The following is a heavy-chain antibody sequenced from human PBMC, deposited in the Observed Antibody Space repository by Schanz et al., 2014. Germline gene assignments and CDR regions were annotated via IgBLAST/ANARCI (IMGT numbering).Heavy chain of an antibody. CDR1: GFTFSSYW. D-gene: IGHD1-1*01. J-gene: IGHJ4*02. Sequence: EVQLVESGGGLVQPGGSLRLSCAASGFTFSSYWMHWVRQVPGKGLVWVSRIKSDGSSTSYADSVKGRFTISRDNAKRSLFLQMNSLRVEDTAVYFCAKIERNEDWGQGTLVTVSS. CDR3: AKIERNED. CDR2: IKSDGSST. V-gene: IGHV3-74*01.